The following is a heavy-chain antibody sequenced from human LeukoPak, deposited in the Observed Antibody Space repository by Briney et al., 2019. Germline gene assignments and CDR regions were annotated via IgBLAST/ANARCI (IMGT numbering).Heavy chain of an antibody. CDR2: IKQDGSAK. CDR3: ARGDFSDYGDYVDAFDI. CDR1: GFTFNNYW. D-gene: IGHD4-17*01. V-gene: IGHV3-7*01. J-gene: IGHJ3*02. Sequence: PGGSLRLSCAASGFTFNNYWMSWVRQVPGKGLQWVANIKQDGSAKFYVDSVKGRFTISRDNTKNSLYLRMNSLRVEDTAVYYCARGDFSDYGDYVDAFDIWGQGTMVTVSP.